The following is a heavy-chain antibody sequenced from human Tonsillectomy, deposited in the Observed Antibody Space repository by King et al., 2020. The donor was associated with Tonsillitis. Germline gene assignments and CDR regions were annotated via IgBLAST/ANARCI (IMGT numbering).Heavy chain of an antibody. CDR3: ARGAAEPASWLDP. CDR1: GGTFSSYA. D-gene: IGHD1-14*01. V-gene: IGHV1-69*01. CDR2: ILPIFYKA. Sequence: VQLVESGAEVKKPGSSVKVSCKISGGTFSSYAINWVRQAPGQGLEWMGGILPIFYKADYAQNFQGRVTITADESTSTAYMEMGSLTSVDTAVYYCARGAAEPASWLDPWGQGTLVTVSS. J-gene: IGHJ5*02.